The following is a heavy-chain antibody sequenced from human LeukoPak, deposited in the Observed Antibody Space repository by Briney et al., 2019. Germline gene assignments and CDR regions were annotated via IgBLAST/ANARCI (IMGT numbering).Heavy chain of an antibody. V-gene: IGHV3-21*04. CDR1: GFTFSSYS. CDR2: ISSSSSYI. Sequence: PGGSLRLSCAASGFTFSSYSMNWVRQAPGKGLEWVSSISSSSSYIYYADSVKGRFTISRDNAKNSLYLQMNSLRAEDTALYYCAKDIAADILMPIDYWGQGTLVTVSS. CDR3: AKDIAADILMPIDY. D-gene: IGHD3-9*01. J-gene: IGHJ4*02.